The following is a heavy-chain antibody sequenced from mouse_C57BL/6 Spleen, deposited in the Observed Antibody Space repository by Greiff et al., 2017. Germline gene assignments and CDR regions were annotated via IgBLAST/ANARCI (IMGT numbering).Heavy chain of an antibody. J-gene: IGHJ2*01. CDR2: IDPSDSYT. D-gene: IGHD1-1*01. CDR3: ARADGSHLRYFDY. Sequence: QVQLQQPGAELVMPGASVKLSCQASGYTFTSYWMHWVKQRPGQGREWIGEIDPSDSYTNHNTKFKGKSTLTVDKSSSTAYMQLSRLTSEDSAVYYCARADGSHLRYFDYWGQGTTLTVSS. V-gene: IGHV1-69*01. CDR1: GYTFTSYW.